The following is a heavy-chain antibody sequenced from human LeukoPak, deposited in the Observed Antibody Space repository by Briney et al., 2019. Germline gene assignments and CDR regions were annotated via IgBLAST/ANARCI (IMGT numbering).Heavy chain of an antibody. D-gene: IGHD3-22*01. J-gene: IGHJ4*02. V-gene: IGHV4-59*12. CDR1: GGSISSYY. CDR2: IYYSGST. Sequence: PSETLSLTCTVSGGSISSYYWSWIRQPPGKGLEWIGYIYYSGSTNYNPSLKSRVTISVDTSKNQFSLKLSSVTAADTAVYYCASSNYYDSSGYSDYWGQGTLVTVSS. CDR3: ASSNYYDSSGYSDY.